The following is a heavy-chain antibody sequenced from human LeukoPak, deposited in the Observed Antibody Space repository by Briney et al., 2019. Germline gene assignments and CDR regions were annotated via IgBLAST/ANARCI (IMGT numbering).Heavy chain of an antibody. V-gene: IGHV4-38-2*02. Sequence: SETLSLTCTVSGYSITCGSYWGWIRQPPGKGLEWIANIYHSGSTYYNPSLKSRVTISVDTSKNQFSLKLSSVTAADTAIYYCARVHVNSGYYFGDAFDIWGQGTMVTVSS. D-gene: IGHD3-22*01. J-gene: IGHJ3*02. CDR2: IYHSGST. CDR1: GYSITCGSY. CDR3: ARVHVNSGYYFGDAFDI.